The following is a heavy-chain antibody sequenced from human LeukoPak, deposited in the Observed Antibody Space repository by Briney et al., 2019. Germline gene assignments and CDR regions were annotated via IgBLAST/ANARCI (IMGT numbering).Heavy chain of an antibody. CDR1: GGSISSGGYY. CDR3: ARDGSTDYYDSSGYYSPIY. D-gene: IGHD3-22*01. J-gene: IGHJ4*02. V-gene: IGHV4-31*03. Sequence: SQTLSLTCTVSGGSISSGGYYWSWIRQHPGKGLEWIGYIYYSGSTYYNPSLKSRVTISVDTSKNQFSLKLSSVTAADTAVYYCARDGSTDYYDSSGYYSPIYWGQGTLVTVSS. CDR2: IYYSGST.